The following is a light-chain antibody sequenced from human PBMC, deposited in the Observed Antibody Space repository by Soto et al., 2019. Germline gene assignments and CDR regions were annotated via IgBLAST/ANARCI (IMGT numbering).Light chain of an antibody. CDR2: DAS. J-gene: IGKJ4*01. CDR1: QSIGSW. V-gene: IGKV1-5*01. CDR3: QQYKKYST. Sequence: DIQMTQSPSTLSASVGDRVTIAFRASQSIGSWLAWYQQKPGKAPKLLIYDASGLERGVPSRFSGSGSGTECTLTISSLQPDDFATYYCQQYKKYSTFGGGTKVDI.